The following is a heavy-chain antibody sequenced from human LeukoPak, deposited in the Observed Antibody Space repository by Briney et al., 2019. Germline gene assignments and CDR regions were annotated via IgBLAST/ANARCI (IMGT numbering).Heavy chain of an antibody. CDR3: ARWPYDFWRSWFDP. D-gene: IGHD3-3*01. CDR1: GGSISSGDYY. CDR2: IYYSGST. J-gene: IGHJ5*02. V-gene: IGHV4-30-4*01. Sequence: SETLSLTCTVSGGSISSGDYYWSWIRQPPGKGLEWIGYIYYSGSTYYNPSLKSRVTISVDTSKNQFSLKLSSVTAADTAVYYCARWPYDFWRSWFDPWGQGTLVTVSS.